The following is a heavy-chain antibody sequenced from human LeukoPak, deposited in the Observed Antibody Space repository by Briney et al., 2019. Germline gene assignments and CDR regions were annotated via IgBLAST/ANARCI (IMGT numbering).Heavy chain of an antibody. J-gene: IGHJ6*04. D-gene: IGHD3-3*01. CDR3: ATASIFGVVRMDV. CDR1: GYTLTELS. V-gene: IGHV1-24*01. CDR2: FDPEDGET. Sequence: ASVKVSCKVSGYTLTELSMHWVRQAPGKGLEWMGGFDPEDGETIYAQKFQGRVTMTGDTSTDTAYMELSSLRSEDTAVYYCATASIFGVVRMDVWGKGTTVTVSS.